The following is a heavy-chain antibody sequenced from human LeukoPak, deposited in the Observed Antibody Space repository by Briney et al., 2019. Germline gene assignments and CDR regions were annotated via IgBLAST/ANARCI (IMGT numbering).Heavy chain of an antibody. D-gene: IGHD2-2*01. CDR1: GFTFSNHA. CDR2: LSGSGGST. Sequence: PGGSLRLSCTVSGFTFSNHAMSWVRQAPGKGLEWVSALSGSGGSTYYADSVKGRFTISRDNSKNTLYLQMNSLRAEDTAKYYCAKVASLCTSTSCVRGGFDYWGQGTLVTVSS. CDR3: AKVASLCTSTSCVRGGFDY. V-gene: IGHV3-23*01. J-gene: IGHJ4*02.